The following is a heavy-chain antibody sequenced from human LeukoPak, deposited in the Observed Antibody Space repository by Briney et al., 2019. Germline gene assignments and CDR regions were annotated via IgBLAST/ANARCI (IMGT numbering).Heavy chain of an antibody. CDR2: VYYSGST. Sequence: SETLSLTCTVSGGSFSTYYWSWIRQSPGKGLEWIGFVYYSGSTKDNPSLTSRVTMSIDTSKNQFSLKRSSVTAADTAVYFCARGFGTYSDYYFDSWGQGTLVTVSS. CDR3: ARGFGTYSDYYFDS. CDR1: GGSFSTYY. J-gene: IGHJ4*02. V-gene: IGHV4-59*13. D-gene: IGHD1-7*01.